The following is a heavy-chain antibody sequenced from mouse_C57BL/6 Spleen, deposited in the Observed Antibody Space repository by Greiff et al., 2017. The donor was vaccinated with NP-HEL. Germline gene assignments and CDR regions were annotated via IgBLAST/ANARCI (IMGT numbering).Heavy chain of an antibody. V-gene: IGHV1-55*01. J-gene: IGHJ2*01. CDR3: ARRDYYYGSQNFDY. D-gene: IGHD1-1*01. Sequence: QVQLQQSGAELVKPGASVKMSCKASGYTFTSYWITWVKQRPGQGLEWIGDIYPGSGSTNYNEKFKSQATLTVDPSSSTAYMQLSSLTSEDSAVYYCARRDYYYGSQNFDYWGQGTTLTVSS. CDR2: IYPGSGST. CDR1: GYTFTSYW.